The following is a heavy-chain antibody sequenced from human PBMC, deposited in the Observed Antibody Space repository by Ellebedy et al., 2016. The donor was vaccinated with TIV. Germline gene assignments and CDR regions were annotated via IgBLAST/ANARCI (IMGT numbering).Heavy chain of an antibody. CDR3: ARDWADSGYAYNWFDP. J-gene: IGHJ5*02. D-gene: IGHD5-12*01. V-gene: IGHV1-69*13. Sequence: AASVKVSCKASGGTFSSYAISWVRQAPGQGLEWMGGIIPIFGTANYAQKFQGRVTITADESTSTAYMELSSLRSEDTAVYYCARDWADSGYAYNWFDPWGQGTLVTVSS. CDR2: IIPIFGTA. CDR1: GGTFSSYA.